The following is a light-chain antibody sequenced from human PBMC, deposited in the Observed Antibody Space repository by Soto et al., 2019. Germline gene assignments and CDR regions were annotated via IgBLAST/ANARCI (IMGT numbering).Light chain of an antibody. V-gene: IGLV4-69*01. J-gene: IGLJ3*02. CDR1: SGHSSYS. CDR2: LDSDGSH. CDR3: QTWATGPDWV. Sequence: QSVLTQSPSASASLGASVKLTCSLSSGHSSYSIVWHQQRPDKGPRYLMNLDSDGSHYKGDGIPDRFSGSSSGTERYLTISSLQSEDEADYYCQTWATGPDWVFGGGTKLTVL.